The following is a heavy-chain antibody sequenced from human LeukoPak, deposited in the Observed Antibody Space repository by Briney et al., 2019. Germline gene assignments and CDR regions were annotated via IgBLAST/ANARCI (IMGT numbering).Heavy chain of an antibody. CDR1: GDSISSGAYY. CDR2: ISHIGTT. D-gene: IGHD3-10*01. Sequence: SETLSLTCTVSGDSISSGAYYWTWVRQYPGTGLEWIGYISHIGTTYNNPSLKSRVSISVDTSRNQLSLRLTSVTAADTAVYYCARGVQGWFAPWGQGTLVTVSS. CDR3: ARGVQGWFAP. V-gene: IGHV4-31*03. J-gene: IGHJ5*02.